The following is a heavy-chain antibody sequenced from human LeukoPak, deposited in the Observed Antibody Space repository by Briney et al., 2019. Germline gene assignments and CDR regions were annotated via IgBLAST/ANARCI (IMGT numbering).Heavy chain of an antibody. Sequence: SETLSLTCGVSGGSISSYYWAWIRQAPGKGLEWIGYIYYAGSTNYNPSLKSRVTMPVDMSRNQFSLRMTSVTAADTAVYYCAREAQDFRTGNHRPGHYDYMDVWGKGTAVTVSS. V-gene: IGHV4-59*01. D-gene: IGHD1-14*01. CDR2: IYYAGST. J-gene: IGHJ6*03. CDR1: GGSISSYY. CDR3: AREAQDFRTGNHRPGHYDYMDV.